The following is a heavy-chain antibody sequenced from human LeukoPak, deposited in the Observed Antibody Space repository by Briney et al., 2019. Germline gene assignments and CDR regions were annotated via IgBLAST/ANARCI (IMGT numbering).Heavy chain of an antibody. J-gene: IGHJ4*02. CDR1: GGSFSGYY. Sequence: KPSETLSLTCALYGGSFSGYYWSWIRQPPGKGLEWIGEIDHSGSTNYNPSLKSRVTISVDTSKNQFSLKLSSVTAADTAVYYCARGRIAAAGFDYWGQGTLVTVSS. CDR2: IDHSGST. CDR3: ARGRIAAAGFDY. D-gene: IGHD6-13*01. V-gene: IGHV4-34*01.